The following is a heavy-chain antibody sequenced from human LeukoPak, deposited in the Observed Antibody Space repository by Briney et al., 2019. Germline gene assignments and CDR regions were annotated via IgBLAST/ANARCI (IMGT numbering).Heavy chain of an antibody. D-gene: IGHD6-13*01. CDR2: IYTSGGT. V-gene: IGHV4-4*07. Sequence: SETLSLTCTVSAVSISGYYWSWIRQPAGKGLEWIGRIYTSGGTNYNPSLKSRVTMSVDTSKNQFSLKLSSVTAADTAVYYCARAVYSSNWYAFDYWGQGALVTVSS. J-gene: IGHJ4*02. CDR1: AVSISGYY. CDR3: ARAVYSSNWYAFDY.